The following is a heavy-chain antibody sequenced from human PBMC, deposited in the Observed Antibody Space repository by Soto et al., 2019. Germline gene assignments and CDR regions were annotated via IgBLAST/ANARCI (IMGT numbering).Heavy chain of an antibody. D-gene: IGHD3-22*01. CDR2: IIPILGTA. CDR1: GGTFSSYA. J-gene: IGHJ4*02. Sequence: GASVKVSCKASGGTFSSYAISWVRQAPGQGLEWMGGIIPILGTANYAQKFQGRVTITADESTSTAYMELSSLRSEDTAVYYCASVDIRGSGFSTVDYWGQGTLVTVSS. V-gene: IGHV1-69*13. CDR3: ASVDIRGSGFSTVDY.